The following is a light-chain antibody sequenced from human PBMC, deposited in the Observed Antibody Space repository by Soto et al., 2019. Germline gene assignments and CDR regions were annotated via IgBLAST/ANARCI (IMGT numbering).Light chain of an antibody. CDR3: QQYGSTPFT. V-gene: IGKV3-20*01. Sequence: EVVLTQSPVTLSLSPGERATLSCRASQSVSSPYLAWYQQKPGQPPRLLIYGASSRATDIPDRFIGSGSGTEYTLTSVRRAPDEFAKYYCQQYGSTPFTFGHGTKVDI. J-gene: IGKJ3*01. CDR2: GAS. CDR1: QSVSSPY.